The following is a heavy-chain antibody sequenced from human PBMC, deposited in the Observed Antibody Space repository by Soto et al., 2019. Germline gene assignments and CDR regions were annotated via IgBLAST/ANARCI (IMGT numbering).Heavy chain of an antibody. CDR2: IYDNGGA. CDR3: ARVKGGTSRRAFDS. V-gene: IGHV4-31*03. J-gene: IGHJ4*02. D-gene: IGHD2-15*01. Sequence: SETLSLTCTVSGDSISSGGYYWSWIRQHPGKGLEWIGYIYDNGGAYYSPSLRVRVTISIDKSANQFSLRLTSVTAADTAVYYCARVKGGTSRRAFDSWGQGTLVTVS. CDR1: GDSISSGGYY.